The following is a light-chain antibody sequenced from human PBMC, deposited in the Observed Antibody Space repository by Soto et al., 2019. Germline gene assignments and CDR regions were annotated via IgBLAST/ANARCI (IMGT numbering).Light chain of an antibody. Sequence: EIVLTQSPGTLSLSPGERATLSCRASQSVTSNYFAWYQQKPGEAPRLLIYGVSSRATGIPDTFRGSGSGTDFTLTISRLEPEDFAVYYCLQYGDSPRTFGEGTKVEIK. CDR2: GVS. V-gene: IGKV3-20*01. CDR3: LQYGDSPRT. J-gene: IGKJ1*01. CDR1: QSVTSNY.